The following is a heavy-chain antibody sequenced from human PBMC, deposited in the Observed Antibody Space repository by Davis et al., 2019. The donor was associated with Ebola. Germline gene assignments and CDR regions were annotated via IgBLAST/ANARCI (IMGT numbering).Heavy chain of an antibody. V-gene: IGHV5-51*01. CDR3: ARHAVAQLVTQNDY. J-gene: IGHJ4*02. Sequence: GESLKISCEGSGYSFSNYWIAWVRQIPGKGLEWVGMISPGDSDTRYSPSFHGHVTSSADKSLSTAYLQWSSLRASDTAVYYCARHAVAQLVTQNDYWGQGTLVTVSS. CDR1: GYSFSNYW. CDR2: ISPGDSDT. D-gene: IGHD6-13*01.